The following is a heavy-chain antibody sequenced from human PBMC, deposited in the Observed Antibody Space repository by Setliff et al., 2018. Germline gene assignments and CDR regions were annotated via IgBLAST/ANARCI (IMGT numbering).Heavy chain of an antibody. CDR3: ARERRYYYDNLGTLDY. CDR2: IGHTGSI. D-gene: IGHD3-22*01. CDR1: GYSISSGYI. Sequence: PSETLSLTCTVSGYSISSGYIWGWIRQPPGKGLEWVGNIGHTGSINYNPSLMSRVSISVDTSKNQFSLQLSSVTAADTAVYYCARERRYYYDNLGTLDYWGQGTLVTVSS. V-gene: IGHV4-38-2*02. J-gene: IGHJ4*02.